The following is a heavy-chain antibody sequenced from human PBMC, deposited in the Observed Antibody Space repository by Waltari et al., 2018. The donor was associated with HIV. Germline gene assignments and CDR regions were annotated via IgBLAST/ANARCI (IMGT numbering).Heavy chain of an antibody. Sequence: EVQLVESGGGLVQPGGSLRLSCAASGFTFSSFGMQWGRQAPGNGLELVSYMSGSSSAMYYADSVKGRFIISRDNAKNSLFLQMNSLRAEDTAVYYCARDDYGIFDYWGQGTQVSVSS. V-gene: IGHV3-48*01. CDR2: MSGSSSAM. CDR1: GFTFSSFG. J-gene: IGHJ4*02. CDR3: ARDDYGIFDY. D-gene: IGHD4-17*01.